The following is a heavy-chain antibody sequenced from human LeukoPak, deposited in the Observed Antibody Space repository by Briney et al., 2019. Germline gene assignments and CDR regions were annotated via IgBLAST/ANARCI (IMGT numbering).Heavy chain of an antibody. Sequence: GGSLTLSCAASGFTFSSYAMHWVRQAPGKGLEWVAVISYDGSNKYYADSVKGRFTISRDNSKNTLYLQMNSLRAEDTAVYYCARDYDSSGYSPPFDYWGQGTLVTVSS. V-gene: IGHV3-30-3*01. CDR1: GFTFSSYA. CDR3: ARDYDSSGYSPPFDY. J-gene: IGHJ4*02. D-gene: IGHD3-22*01. CDR2: ISYDGSNK.